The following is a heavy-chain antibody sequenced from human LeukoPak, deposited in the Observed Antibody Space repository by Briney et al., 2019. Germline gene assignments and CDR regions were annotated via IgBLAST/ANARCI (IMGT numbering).Heavy chain of an antibody. J-gene: IGHJ4*02. Sequence: ASVKVSCKVSGYTLTQLAMHWVRQAPGKGLEWMGGFDPEDGETVYAQKFQDRVATTEDTSTDTANMELTSLASEDTAVYYSATQARGYFYYWGQGTLVTVSS. V-gene: IGHV1-24*01. CDR2: FDPEDGET. CDR3: ATQARGYFYY. CDR1: GYTLTQLA.